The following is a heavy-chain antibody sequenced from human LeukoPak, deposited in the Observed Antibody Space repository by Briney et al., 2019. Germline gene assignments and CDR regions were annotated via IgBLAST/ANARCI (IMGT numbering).Heavy chain of an antibody. CDR2: IYYNGNT. D-gene: IGHD6-19*01. CDR3: ARDNQYSSGWSFDP. J-gene: IGHJ5*02. V-gene: IGHV4-59*01. CDR1: GGSMTNYY. Sequence: PSETLSLTCTVSGGSMTNYYWSWMRRPPGKGLEWIGSIYYNGNTNYNPSVKSRVTISIDTSKKQFYLRLSSVTAADTALYFCARDNQYSSGWSFDPWGQGILVTVSS.